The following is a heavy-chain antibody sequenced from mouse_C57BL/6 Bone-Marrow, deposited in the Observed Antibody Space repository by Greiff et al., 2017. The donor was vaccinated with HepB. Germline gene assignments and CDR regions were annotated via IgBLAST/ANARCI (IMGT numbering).Heavy chain of an antibody. Sequence: VQLQQPGAELVRPGSSVKLSCKASGYTFTSYWMHWVKQRPIQGLEWIGNIDPSDSETHYNQKFKDKATLTVDKSSSTAYMQLSSLTSEDSAVYYCARRPHLTGTGYFDVWGTGTTVTVSS. CDR2: IDPSDSET. CDR1: GYTFTSYW. D-gene: IGHD4-1*01. V-gene: IGHV1-52*01. CDR3: ARRPHLTGTGYFDV. J-gene: IGHJ1*03.